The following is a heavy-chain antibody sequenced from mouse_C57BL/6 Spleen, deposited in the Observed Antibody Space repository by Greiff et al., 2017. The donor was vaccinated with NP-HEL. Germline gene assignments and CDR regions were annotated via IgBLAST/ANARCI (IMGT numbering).Heavy chain of an antibody. V-gene: IGHV1-18*01. CDR3: ARSDYGSSYDWYFDV. CDR2: INPNNGGT. J-gene: IGHJ1*03. D-gene: IGHD1-1*01. Sequence: VQLQQSGPELVKPGASVKIPCKASGYTFTDYNMDWVKQSHGKSLEWIGDINPNNGGTIYNQKFKGKATLTVDKSSSTAYMELRSLTSEDTAVYYCARSDYGSSYDWYFDVWGTGTTVTVSS. CDR1: GYTFTDYN.